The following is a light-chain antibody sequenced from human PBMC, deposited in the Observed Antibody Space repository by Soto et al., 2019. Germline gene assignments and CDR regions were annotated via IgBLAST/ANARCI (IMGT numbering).Light chain of an antibody. CDR1: QSVSSN. V-gene: IGKV3-15*01. J-gene: IGKJ4*01. Sequence: EIVMTQSPATLSVSPGERATLSCRASQSVSSNLAWYQQKPGQAPRLIIYGASTRATGIPARFSCSGSGTEFTLTISSLQSEDFAVYYCQQYNNWVTFGGGTKVEIK. CDR2: GAS. CDR3: QQYNNWVT.